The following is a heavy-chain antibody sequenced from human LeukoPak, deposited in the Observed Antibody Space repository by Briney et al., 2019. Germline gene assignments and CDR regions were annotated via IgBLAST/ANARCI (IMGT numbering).Heavy chain of an antibody. D-gene: IGHD3-22*01. V-gene: IGHV1-69*06. Sequence: ASVKVSCKASGGTFSSYAISWVRQAPGQGLEWMGGIIPIFGTANYAQKFQGRVTITADKSTSTAYMEPSSLRSEDTAVYYCASQYYYDSSGGEIDYWGQGTLVTVSS. CDR2: IIPIFGTA. CDR1: GGTFSSYA. J-gene: IGHJ4*02. CDR3: ASQYYYDSSGGEIDY.